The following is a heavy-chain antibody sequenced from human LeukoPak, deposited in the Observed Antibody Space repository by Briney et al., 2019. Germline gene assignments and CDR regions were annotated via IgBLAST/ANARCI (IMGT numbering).Heavy chain of an antibody. J-gene: IGHJ4*02. CDR2: ISGSGGSK. CDR1: GFTFSSYA. D-gene: IGHD3-22*01. V-gene: IGHV3-23*01. CDR3: AKDFYMRGYDYFDY. Sequence: PGGSLRLSCAASGFTFSSYAMSWVGQAPWKGLEWVSAISGSGGSKYYVDCVKGRFTISRDNSTNTLYLQMNSLRAEDTAVYYCAKDFYMRGYDYFDYWGQGTLVTVSS.